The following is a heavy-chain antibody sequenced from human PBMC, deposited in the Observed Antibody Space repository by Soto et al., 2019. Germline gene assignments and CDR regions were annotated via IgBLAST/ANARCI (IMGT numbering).Heavy chain of an antibody. CDR2: VYYSGST. V-gene: IGHV4-61*01. CDR3: ARDMMMITVGGVIVRAFDY. D-gene: IGHD3-16*02. Sequence: QVQLQESGPGLVKPSETLSLTCTVSGGSVSSGSYYWSWIRQPPGKGLEWIGYVYYSGSTNYNPSLQSRATISVDTFKNQFSLKLSSVTAADTAVYYCARDMMMITVGGVIVRAFDYWGQGTLVTVSS. J-gene: IGHJ4*02. CDR1: GGSVSSGSYY.